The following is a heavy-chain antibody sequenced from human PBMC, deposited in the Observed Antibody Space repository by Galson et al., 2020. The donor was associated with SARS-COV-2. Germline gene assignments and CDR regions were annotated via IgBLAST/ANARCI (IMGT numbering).Heavy chain of an antibody. J-gene: IGHJ4*02. CDR3: TRDRDFRRGQYRRDFDY. CDR1: GFTLSTYG. D-gene: IGHD3-3*01. Sequence: GGSLRLSCAASGFTLSTYGMHWVRQAPGTGLEWVAVISYDGSNEYYADSVKGRFTISRDNSENTLYLQMNSLRAEDTAVYYCTRDRDFRRGQYRRDFDYWGQGTLVTVSS. CDR2: ISYDGSNE. V-gene: IGHV3-30-3*01.